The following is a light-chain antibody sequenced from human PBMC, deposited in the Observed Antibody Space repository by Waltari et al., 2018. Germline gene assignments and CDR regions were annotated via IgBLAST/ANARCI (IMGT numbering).Light chain of an antibody. V-gene: IGLV2-11*01. CDR1: SSDVGGYNY. CDR2: DVS. Sequence: QSALTQPRSVSGSPGQSVTLPCTGASSDVGGYNYVSWYQQHPGKAPKLMIYDVSKRPSGVPDRFSGSKSGNTASLTISGLQAEDEADYYCCSYAGSYTFEVFGGGTKLTVL. J-gene: IGLJ3*02. CDR3: CSYAGSYTFEV.